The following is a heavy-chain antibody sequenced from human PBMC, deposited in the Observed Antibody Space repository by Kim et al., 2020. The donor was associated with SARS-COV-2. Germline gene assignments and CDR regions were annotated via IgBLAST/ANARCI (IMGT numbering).Heavy chain of an antibody. V-gene: IGHV3-11*05. CDR3: AREKGETYYDILTGYYNGRDDDCDI. CDR1: GFTFSDYY. J-gene: IGHJ3*02. D-gene: IGHD3-9*01. Sequence: GGSLRLSCAASGFTFSDYYMSWIRQAPGKGLEWVSYISSSSSYTNYADSVKGRFTISRDNAKNSLYLQMNSLRAEDTAVYYCAREKGETYYDILTGYYNGRDDDCDIWGQGTMVTVSS. CDR2: ISSSSSYT.